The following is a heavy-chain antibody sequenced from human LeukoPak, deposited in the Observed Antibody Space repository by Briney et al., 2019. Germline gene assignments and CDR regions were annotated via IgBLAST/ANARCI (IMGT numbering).Heavy chain of an antibody. CDR1: KFTFSSYA. CDR3: AKDARRVSAAGTSGLDY. Sequence: GGSLRLSCVASKFTFSSYAMSWVRQAPGKGLEWVSGISGSGGRTYYADSVKGRFTISRDNSKNTLYLQMNSLRAEDTVVYYCAKDARRVSAAGTSGLDYWGQGTLVTVSS. J-gene: IGHJ4*02. V-gene: IGHV3-23*01. CDR2: ISGSGGRT. D-gene: IGHD6-19*01.